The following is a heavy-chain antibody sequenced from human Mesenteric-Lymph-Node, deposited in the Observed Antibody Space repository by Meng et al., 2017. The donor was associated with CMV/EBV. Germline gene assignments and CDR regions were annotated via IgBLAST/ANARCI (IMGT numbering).Heavy chain of an antibody. D-gene: IGHD3-16*02. J-gene: IGHJ6*02. CDR1: GFTFSSYS. Sequence: GGSLRLSCAASGFTFSSYSMNWVRQAPGKGLEWVSSISSSSSYIYYADSVKGRFTISRDNAKNSLYLQMNSLRAEDTALYYCARGGIYDYVWGSYRPVYYYYGMDVWGQGTTVTVSS. V-gene: IGHV3-21*04. CDR3: ARGGIYDYVWGSYRPVYYYYGMDV. CDR2: ISSSSSYI.